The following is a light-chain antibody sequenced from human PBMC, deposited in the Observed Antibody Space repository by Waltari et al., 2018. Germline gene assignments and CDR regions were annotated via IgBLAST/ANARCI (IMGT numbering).Light chain of an antibody. Sequence: AIRMTQSPSSFSASTGDRVTITCRASQGISSYLAWYQQKPGKAPKLLIYAASTLQSGVPSMFSGSGSGTDFTHTISCLQSEDFATYYCQQYYSYPPTFGGGTKVEIK. CDR1: QGISSY. CDR3: QQYYSYPPT. J-gene: IGKJ4*01. CDR2: AAS. V-gene: IGKV1-8*01.